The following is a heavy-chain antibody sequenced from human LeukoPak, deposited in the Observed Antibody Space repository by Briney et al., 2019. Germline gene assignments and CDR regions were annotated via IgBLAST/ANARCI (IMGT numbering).Heavy chain of an antibody. CDR2: ISGSGIST. CDR1: GFTFGDYA. J-gene: IGHJ3*02. Sequence: GSLRLSCTASGFTFGDYAMSWVRQAPGKGLEWVSGISGSGISTYYADSVKGRFTISRDNSKNTLYLQMNSLRVEDTAVYYCAKSWNYYDSSGDDALDIWGQGTMVTVSS. V-gene: IGHV3-23*01. CDR3: AKSWNYYDSSGDDALDI. D-gene: IGHD3-22*01.